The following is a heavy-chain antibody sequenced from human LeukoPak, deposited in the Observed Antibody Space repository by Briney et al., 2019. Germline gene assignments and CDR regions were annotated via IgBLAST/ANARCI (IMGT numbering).Heavy chain of an antibody. Sequence: GASVKVSCKASGGTFSSYAISWVRQAPGQGLEWMGRIIPILGIANYAQKFQGRVTITADKSTSTAYMELSSLRSEDTAVYYCASGSGYYPRIHLYGMDVWGQGTTVTVSS. V-gene: IGHV1-69*04. CDR2: IIPILGIA. J-gene: IGHJ6*02. D-gene: IGHD3-3*01. CDR3: ASGSGYYPRIHLYGMDV. CDR1: GGTFSSYA.